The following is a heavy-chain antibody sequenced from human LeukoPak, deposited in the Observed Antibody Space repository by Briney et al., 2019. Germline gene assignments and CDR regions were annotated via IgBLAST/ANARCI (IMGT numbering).Heavy chain of an antibody. Sequence: PGGSLRLSCAASGFTFSSYAMHWVRQAPGKGLEWVAVISYDGSNKYYADSVKGRFTISRDNSKNTLYLQMNSLRAEDTAVYYCARGTGASRHQHYDILVDFDYWGQGTLVTVSS. V-gene: IGHV3-30*04. CDR1: GFTFSSYA. D-gene: IGHD3-9*01. CDR3: ARGTGASRHQHYDILVDFDY. J-gene: IGHJ4*02. CDR2: ISYDGSNK.